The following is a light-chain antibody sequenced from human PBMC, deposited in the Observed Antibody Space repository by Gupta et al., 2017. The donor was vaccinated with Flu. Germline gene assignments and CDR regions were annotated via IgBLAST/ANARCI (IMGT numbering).Light chain of an antibody. CDR1: SSDVGGYNY. CDR3: SSYAGSNNLV. Sequence: SVTISCTGTSSDVGGYNYVSWYHQHPGKAPKLMIYEVTKRPSGVPDRFSGSKSGNTASLTVSGLQPEDEADYYCSSYAGSNNLVFGGGTKLTVL. V-gene: IGLV2-8*01. J-gene: IGLJ3*02. CDR2: EVT.